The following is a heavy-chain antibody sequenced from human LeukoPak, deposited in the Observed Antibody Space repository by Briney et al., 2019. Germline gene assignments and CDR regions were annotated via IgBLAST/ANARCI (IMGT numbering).Heavy chain of an antibody. CDR1: GFTFSSYS. J-gene: IGHJ5*02. D-gene: IGHD3-22*01. CDR2: ISSSSSTI. Sequence: GGSLRLSCAASGFTFSSYSMNWVRQAPGKGLEWVSYISSSSSTIYYADSVKGRFTISRDNAKNSLYLQMNSLRAEDTAVYYCARDFFYYDSSGYWTRFDPWGQGTLVTVSS. V-gene: IGHV3-48*04. CDR3: ARDFFYYDSSGYWTRFDP.